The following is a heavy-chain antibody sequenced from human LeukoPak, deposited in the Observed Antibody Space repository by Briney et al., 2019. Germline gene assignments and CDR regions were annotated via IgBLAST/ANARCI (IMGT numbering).Heavy chain of an antibody. CDR2: IRYDGSNK. V-gene: IGHV3-30*02. Sequence: GGSLRLSCAASGFTFSSYGMHWVRQAPGKGLEWVAFIRYDGSNKYYADSVKGRFTISRDNSKNTLYLQMNSLRAEDTAVYYCAKIDDSGTYNWFDPWSQGTLVTVSS. CDR3: AKIDDSGTYNWFDP. CDR1: GFTFSSYG. D-gene: IGHD1-14*01. J-gene: IGHJ5*02.